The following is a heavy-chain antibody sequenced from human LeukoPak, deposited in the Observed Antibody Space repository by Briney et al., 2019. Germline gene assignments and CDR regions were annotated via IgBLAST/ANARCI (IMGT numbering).Heavy chain of an antibody. Sequence: SETLSLTCTVSGGSISSYYWSWIRQPAGKGLEWIGCIYTSGSTNYNPSLKSRVTMSVDTSKNQFSLKLSSVTAADTAVYYCARGSSGYSHSFGMDVWGQGTTVTVSS. V-gene: IGHV4-4*07. J-gene: IGHJ6*02. CDR1: GGSISSYY. D-gene: IGHD3-22*01. CDR3: ARGSSGYSHSFGMDV. CDR2: IYTSGST.